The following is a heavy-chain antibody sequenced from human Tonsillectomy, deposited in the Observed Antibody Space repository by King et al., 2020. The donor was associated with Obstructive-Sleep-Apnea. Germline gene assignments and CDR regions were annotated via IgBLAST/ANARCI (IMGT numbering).Heavy chain of an antibody. J-gene: IGHJ4*02. V-gene: IGHV1-46*01. CDR3: ARSYGYHDTSGYYLDY. CDR1: GYTFTTYY. D-gene: IGHD3-22*01. CDR2: INPTSGSA. Sequence: VQLVESGAEVREPGASVKVPCKASGYTFTTYYMHWVRQAPGQGLEWMGVINPTSGSATYAQNFQGRVTMTKDTSTSTVYMELSSLRSEDTAMYYCARSYGYHDTSGYYLDYWGQGTLVTVSS.